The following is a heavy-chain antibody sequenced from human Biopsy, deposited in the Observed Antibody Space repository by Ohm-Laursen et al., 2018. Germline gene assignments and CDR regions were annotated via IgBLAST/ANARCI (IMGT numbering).Heavy chain of an antibody. D-gene: IGHD3-10*01. CDR2: INLSSGST. Sequence: ASVTVSCKAFGYTFITYYVNWARQAPGQGLEWMGKINLSSGSTSYAQKFQGRVTMTRDTSTTTVYMELSSLRSEDTAVYYRSRDRIGGRGDPPDHWGQGTLVTVSS. J-gene: IGHJ4*02. CDR3: SRDRIGGRGDPPDH. CDR1: GYTFITYY. V-gene: IGHV1-46*01.